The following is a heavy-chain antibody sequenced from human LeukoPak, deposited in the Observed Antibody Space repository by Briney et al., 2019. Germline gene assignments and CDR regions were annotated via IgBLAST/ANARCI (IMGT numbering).Heavy chain of an antibody. CDR3: ARKLTGYCSGGSCYDNWFDP. Sequence: SETLSLTCTVSGGSISSGDYYWSWLRQPPGKGLEWIGYIYYSGSTYYNPSLKSRVTISVDTSKNQFSLKLSSVTAADTAVYYCARKLTGYCSGGSCYDNWFDPWGQGTLVTVSS. CDR1: GGSISSGDYY. D-gene: IGHD2-15*01. J-gene: IGHJ5*02. CDR2: IYYSGST. V-gene: IGHV4-30-4*01.